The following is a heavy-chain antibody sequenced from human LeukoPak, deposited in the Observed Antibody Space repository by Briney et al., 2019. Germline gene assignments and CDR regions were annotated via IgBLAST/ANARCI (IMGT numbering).Heavy chain of an antibody. CDR3: GSSGPLTSGSSSREYFLDS. J-gene: IGHJ4*02. CDR1: GYDFINYG. Sequence: ASVKVSCKASGYDFINYGISWLRQAPGQGLEWMGWRSIYNGNTNYKLQGRVTMTIATSTGTAYMEVRSLRSADTAVYYRGSSGPLTSGSSSREYFLDSWGPGTLVIVSS. V-gene: IGHV1-18*01. CDR2: RSIYNGNT. D-gene: IGHD6-6*01.